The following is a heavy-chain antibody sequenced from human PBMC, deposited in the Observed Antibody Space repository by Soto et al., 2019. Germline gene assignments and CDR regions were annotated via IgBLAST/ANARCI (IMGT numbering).Heavy chain of an antibody. Sequence: SETLSLTCSVSGDCITTNGYYWGWIRQPPGKGLQWIGNVYSTGSTFSHPSLTSRVFISVDTSKNKFSLRLTSVTAADTAVYYCARSHYTYGLLIDYWGPGIMVTVSS. CDR3: ARSHYTYGLLIDY. CDR2: VYSTGST. CDR1: GDCITTNGYY. V-gene: IGHV4-39*01. J-gene: IGHJ4*02. D-gene: IGHD2-8*01.